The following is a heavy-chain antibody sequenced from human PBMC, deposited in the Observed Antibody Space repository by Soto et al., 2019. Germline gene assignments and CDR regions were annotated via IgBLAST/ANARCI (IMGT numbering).Heavy chain of an antibody. Sequence: GGSLRLSCAASGFICSSYDMSWFRQAPGKGLEWVSTILVDGRTFYVDSVKGRFTISRGSSQNTVYLQMNSLTAGDTALYYCAKATATGGGAFDICGQGTMVTVSS. CDR2: ILVDGRT. D-gene: IGHD2-8*02. V-gene: IGHV3-23*01. J-gene: IGHJ3*02. CDR3: AKATATGGGAFDI. CDR1: GFICSSYD.